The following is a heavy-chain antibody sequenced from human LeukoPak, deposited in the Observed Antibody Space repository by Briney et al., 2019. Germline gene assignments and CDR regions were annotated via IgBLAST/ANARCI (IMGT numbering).Heavy chain of an antibody. CDR1: GFTFSSYW. CDR2: INSDGSST. V-gene: IGHV3-74*01. CDR3: ARDGIAAAGSY. J-gene: IGHJ4*02. D-gene: IGHD6-13*01. Sequence: GGSLRLSCAASGFTFSSYWMHWVRQAPGKGQVWVSRINSDGSSTSYADSVKGRFTISRDNAKNTLYLQMNSLRAEDTAVYYCARDGIAAAGSYWGQGTLVTVSS.